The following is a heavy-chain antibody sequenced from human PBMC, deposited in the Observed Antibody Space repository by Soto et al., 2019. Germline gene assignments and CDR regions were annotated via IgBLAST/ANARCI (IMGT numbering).Heavy chain of an antibody. D-gene: IGHD2-15*01. J-gene: IGHJ4*02. CDR3: ARLRGGNYFDS. Sequence: QLQLQESGPGPVKPSETLSLTCTVSGDSINSSSYYWGWIRQPPGKGLEWIGNINYIGLTYYNPSLKSRVSMSVDTSEDHFSLKVSSVTAADTAVYYCARLRGGNYFDSWGQGTLVTVSS. V-gene: IGHV4-39*02. CDR2: INYIGLT. CDR1: GDSINSSSYY.